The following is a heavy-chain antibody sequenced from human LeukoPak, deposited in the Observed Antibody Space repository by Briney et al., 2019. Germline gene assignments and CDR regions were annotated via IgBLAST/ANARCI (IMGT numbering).Heavy chain of an antibody. CDR3: ATLDRSHYYFDY. Sequence: SETLSLTCIVSGGSISSGDYYWSWIRQPPGKGLEWVGHIYYRGSTYYKSSLKSRITILIDTSKNQFSLKLSSVTAADTAIYYCATLDRSHYYFDYWGQGTLVTVSS. J-gene: IGHJ4*02. V-gene: IGHV4-30-4*08. CDR2: IYYRGST. CDR1: GGSISSGDYY.